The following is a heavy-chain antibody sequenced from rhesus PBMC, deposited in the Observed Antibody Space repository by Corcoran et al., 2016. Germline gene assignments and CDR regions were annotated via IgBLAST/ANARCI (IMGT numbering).Heavy chain of an antibody. D-gene: IGHD3-9*01. Sequence: QVQLQESGPGLVKPSETLSLTCAVSGGSISSNYWRWIRQPPGRGLEWIGYIYGSSGRTYYNPSHKSRVTISKDPSKNQVSLKLSSVTAADTAVYYCARNYEDDYGYVPFDDWGQGVLVTVSS. J-gene: IGHJ4*01. CDR1: GGSISSNY. CDR2: IYGSSGRT. V-gene: IGHV4S7*01. CDR3: ARNYEDDYGYVPFDD.